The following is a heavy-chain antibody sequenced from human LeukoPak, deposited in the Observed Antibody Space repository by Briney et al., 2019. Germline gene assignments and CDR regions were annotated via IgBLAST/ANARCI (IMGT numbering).Heavy chain of an antibody. J-gene: IGHJ4*02. CDR2: IYPGDSDT. D-gene: IGHD3-3*01. CDR1: GYSFTSSW. CDR3: ARLLSITIFGLDY. V-gene: IGHV5-51*01. Sequence: GEGLKISFKGSGYSFTSSWIGWVRPMPGKGLGWMGIIYPGDSDTRYSPSFQGQVTISADKSISTAYLQWSSLKASDTAMYYCARLLSITIFGLDYWGQGTLVTVCS.